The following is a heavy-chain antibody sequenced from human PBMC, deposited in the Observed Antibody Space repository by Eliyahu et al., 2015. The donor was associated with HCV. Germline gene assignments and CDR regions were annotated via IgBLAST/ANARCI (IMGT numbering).Heavy chain of an antibody. D-gene: IGHD2-2*02. V-gene: IGHV3-23*01. CDR1: GFTFSSXA. Sequence: EVQLLESGGGLVQPGGSLRLSCAASGFTFSSXAMSWVRQAPGKGLEXVSAISGSGGSTYYADSVKGRFTISRDNSKNTLYLQMNSLRAEDTAVYYCAKSKRYCSSTSCYTYFDYWGQGTLVTVSS. J-gene: IGHJ4*02. CDR3: AKSKRYCSSTSCYTYFDY. CDR2: ISGSGGST.